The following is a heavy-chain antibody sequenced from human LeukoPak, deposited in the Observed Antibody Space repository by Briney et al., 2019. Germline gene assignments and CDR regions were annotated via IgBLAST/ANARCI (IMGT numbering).Heavy chain of an antibody. CDR1: GYSFTSYW. D-gene: IGHD2-15*01. V-gene: IGHV5-51*01. J-gene: IGHJ4*02. CDR2: IYPGDSDT. CDR3: ARLSFCSGGSCYYFDY. Sequence: GESLKISCKGSGYSFTSYWIGWVRQMPGKGPEWMGIIYPGDSDTRYSPSFQGQVTISADKSISTAYLQWSSLKASDTAMYYCARLSFCSGGSCYYFDYWGQGTLVTVSS.